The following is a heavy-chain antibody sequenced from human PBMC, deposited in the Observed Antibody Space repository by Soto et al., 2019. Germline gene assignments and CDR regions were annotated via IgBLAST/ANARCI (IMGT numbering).Heavy chain of an antibody. CDR2: IWYDGSNK. D-gene: IGHD4-17*01. V-gene: IGHV3-33*01. Sequence: QVRLVESGGGVVQPGRSLRLSCAASGFTFSSYGMHWVRQAPGKGLEWVAVIWYDGSNKYYADSVKGRFTISRDNSKNTLYLQMNSLRAEDTAVYYCATGGDYIDYWGQGTLVTVSS. CDR3: ATGGDYIDY. CDR1: GFTFSSYG. J-gene: IGHJ4*02.